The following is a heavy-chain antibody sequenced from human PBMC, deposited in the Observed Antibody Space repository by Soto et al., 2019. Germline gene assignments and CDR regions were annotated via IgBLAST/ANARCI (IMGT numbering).Heavy chain of an antibody. CDR1: GGSITGHY. CDR3: ARVGSRGWSPDY. D-gene: IGHD6-19*01. V-gene: IGHV4-59*11. CDR2: IFYSGGT. J-gene: IGHJ4*02. Sequence: QVQLQESGPGLVKASETLSLTCIVSGGSITGHYWTWFRQPPGKGLEWIGYIFYSGGTNYNPSLKSRVAISVDTSKNQFSLKLSSVTTADTALYYCARVGSRGWSPDYWGQGTLVTVSS.